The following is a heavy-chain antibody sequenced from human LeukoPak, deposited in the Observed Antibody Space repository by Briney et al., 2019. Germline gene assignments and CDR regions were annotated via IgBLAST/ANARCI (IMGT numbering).Heavy chain of an antibody. D-gene: IGHD2-15*01. CDR3: ARDSSGGSNDAFDI. Sequence: AGGSLRLSCAASGFTFSSYSMNWVRQAPGKGLEWVSSISSSSSYIYYADSVKGRFTISRDNAKNSLYLQMNSLRAEDTAVYYCARDSSGGSNDAFDIWGQGTMVTVSS. CDR1: GFTFSSYS. CDR2: ISSSSSYI. V-gene: IGHV3-21*01. J-gene: IGHJ3*02.